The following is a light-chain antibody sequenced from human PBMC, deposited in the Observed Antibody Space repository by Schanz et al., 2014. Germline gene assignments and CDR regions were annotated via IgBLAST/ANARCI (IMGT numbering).Light chain of an antibody. CDR3: SSYTSSSTLV. CDR1: SSDVGGYNY. J-gene: IGLJ3*02. Sequence: QSALTQPPSASGSPGQSVTISCTGTSSDVGGYNYVSWYQQNPGRAPKVLIFEVNKRPSGVSNRFSGSKSGNTASLTISGLQAEDEADYYCSSYTSSSTLVFGGGTKLTVL. V-gene: IGLV2-14*01. CDR2: EVN.